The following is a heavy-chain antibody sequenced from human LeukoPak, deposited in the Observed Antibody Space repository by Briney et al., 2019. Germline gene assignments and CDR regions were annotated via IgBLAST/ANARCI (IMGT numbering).Heavy chain of an antibody. V-gene: IGHV3-30*03. CDR1: GFTFSSYD. J-gene: IGHJ6*03. CDR3: ATNSQRPHHYYMDV. CDR2: ISYDGGSK. Sequence: GGSLRLSCAASGFTFSSYDMHWVRQAPGRGLEWVTLISYDGGSKYYGDSVKGRFTISRDNFKNTLYLQMTSLRVEDTAVYYCATNSQRPHHYYMDVWGKGTTVTVSS. D-gene: IGHD2-21*01.